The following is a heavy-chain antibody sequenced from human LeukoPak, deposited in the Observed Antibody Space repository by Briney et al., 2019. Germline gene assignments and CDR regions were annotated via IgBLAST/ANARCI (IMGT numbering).Heavy chain of an antibody. CDR3: ARSNYFDY. CDR1: GFTFNNYA. D-gene: IGHD1-26*01. CDR2: ISGSGGST. J-gene: IGHJ4*02. V-gene: IGHV3-23*01. Sequence: PGGSLRLSCAASGFTFNNYAMNWVRQAPGKGLEWVSAISGSGGSTYYADSVKGRFTISRDTSKNTLYLQMNSLRAEDTAVYYCARSNYFDYWGQGTLVTVSS.